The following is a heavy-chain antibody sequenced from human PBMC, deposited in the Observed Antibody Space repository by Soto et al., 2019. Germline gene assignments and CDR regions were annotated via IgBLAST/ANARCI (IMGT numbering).Heavy chain of an antibody. D-gene: IGHD3-10*01. Sequence: SETLSLTCAVYGGSFSCYYWSWIRQPPGKGLEWIGEINHSGSTNYNPSLKSRVTISVDTSKNQFSLKLSSVTAADTAVYYCARGSTYGSGSYYNQYWGQGTLVTVSS. CDR1: GGSFSCYY. CDR2: INHSGST. CDR3: ARGSTYGSGSYYNQY. V-gene: IGHV4-34*01. J-gene: IGHJ4*02.